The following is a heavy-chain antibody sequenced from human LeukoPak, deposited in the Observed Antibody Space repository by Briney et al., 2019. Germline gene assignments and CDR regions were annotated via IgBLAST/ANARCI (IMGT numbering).Heavy chain of an antibody. Sequence: ASVKVSCKVSGYTLTEFSMHWVRQAPGKGLEWMGGFDPEDGETIYAQELQGRVTMTRDTSISTAYMELSRLRSDDTAVYYCARRSSPWLLLPYYWGQGTLVTVSS. D-gene: IGHD3-22*01. CDR1: GYTLTEFS. CDR3: ARRSSPWLLLPYY. V-gene: IGHV1-24*01. CDR2: FDPEDGET. J-gene: IGHJ4*02.